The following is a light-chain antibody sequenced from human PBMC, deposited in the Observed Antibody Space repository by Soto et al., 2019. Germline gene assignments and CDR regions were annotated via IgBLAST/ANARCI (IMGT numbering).Light chain of an antibody. CDR3: QQYNSYSPT. CDR2: AAS. J-gene: IGKJ1*01. CDR1: QGISSW. Sequence: DIQMTQSPSSVSASVGDRVTITCRASQGISSWLGLYQQKPVQAPKLLIFAASSLQSGVPPRFSGSESGTEFTLTISGLQPGDSATYYCQQYNSYSPTFGQGTKVDIK. V-gene: IGKV1-5*01.